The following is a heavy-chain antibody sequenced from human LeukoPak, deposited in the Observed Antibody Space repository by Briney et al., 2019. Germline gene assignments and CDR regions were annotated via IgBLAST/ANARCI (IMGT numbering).Heavy chain of an antibody. CDR3: ARDDDILTSYPPGDY. J-gene: IGHJ4*02. D-gene: IGHD3-9*01. CDR2: ISAYNRNT. Sequence: ASVKLSCNASGYSFTSYSITWVRQAHGPGLEWMGWISAYNRNTNYAQKFQGRVTMTTDTSTSTAYMELRSLRSDDTAVYYCARDDDILTSYPPGDYWREGTLVTVSS. V-gene: IGHV1-18*01. CDR1: GYSFTSYS.